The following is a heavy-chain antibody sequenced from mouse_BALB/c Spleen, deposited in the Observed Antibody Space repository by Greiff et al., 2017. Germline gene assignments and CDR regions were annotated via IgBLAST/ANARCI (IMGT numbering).Heavy chain of an antibody. Sequence: VKVVESGPGLVAPSQSLSITCTVSGFSLTGYGVNWVRQPPGKGLEWLGMIWGDGSTDYNSALKSRLSISKDNSKSQVFLKMNSLQTDDTARYYCARGSSYGSAYFDVWGAGTTVTVSS. V-gene: IGHV2-6-7*01. D-gene: IGHD1-1*01. J-gene: IGHJ1*01. CDR2: IWGDGST. CDR3: ARGSSYGSAYFDV. CDR1: GFSLTGYG.